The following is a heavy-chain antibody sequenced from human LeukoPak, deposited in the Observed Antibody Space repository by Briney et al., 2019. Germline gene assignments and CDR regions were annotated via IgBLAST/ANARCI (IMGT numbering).Heavy chain of an antibody. V-gene: IGHV1-46*01. J-gene: IGHJ4*02. Sequence: ASVKVSCKASGYTFTSYYMHWVRQAPGQGLEWMGIINPSGGSTSYAQKFQGRVTMTRDMSTSTVYMELSSLRSEDTAVYYCARSLFWSGYYHDAFDIWGQGTLVSVSS. CDR3: ARSLFWSGYYHDAFDI. CDR2: INPSGGST. CDR1: GYTFTSYY. D-gene: IGHD3-3*01.